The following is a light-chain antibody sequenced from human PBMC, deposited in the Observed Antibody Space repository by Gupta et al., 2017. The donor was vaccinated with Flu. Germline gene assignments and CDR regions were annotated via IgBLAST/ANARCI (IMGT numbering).Light chain of an antibody. CDR2: DNT. V-gene: IGLV1-51*01. CDR1: TASIATNN. J-gene: IGLJ3*02. Sequence: TISCSGSTASIATNNVCWYQQLPGTAPKDLIYDNTRRPSGIPDRFSASKSGTSATLGITGLQTGEEADYFCGTWDSSLSTWVFGGGTKVTVL. CDR3: GTWDSSLSTWV.